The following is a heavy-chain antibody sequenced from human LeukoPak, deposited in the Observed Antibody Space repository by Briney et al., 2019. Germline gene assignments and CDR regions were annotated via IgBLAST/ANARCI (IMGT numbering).Heavy chain of an antibody. Sequence: GGSLRLSCAASGFTFGNSWMHWVRQAPGRGLEWVSSISSRSSYIYYADSVKGRFTISRDNAKNSLYLQMNSLRAEDTAVYYCARVPKGYYYDSSGYYYDRSVGYYFDYWGQGTLVTVSS. D-gene: IGHD3-22*01. J-gene: IGHJ4*02. CDR1: GFTFGNSW. CDR2: ISSRSSYI. V-gene: IGHV3-21*01. CDR3: ARVPKGYYYDSSGYYYDRSVGYYFDY.